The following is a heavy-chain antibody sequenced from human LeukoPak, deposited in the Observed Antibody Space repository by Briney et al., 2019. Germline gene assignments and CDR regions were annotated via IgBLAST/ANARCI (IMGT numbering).Heavy chain of an antibody. D-gene: IGHD6-19*01. V-gene: IGHV3-30*02. Sequence: GGSLRLSCAASGFTFSSYGMHWVRQAPGKGLEWVAFIRYDGSNKYYADSMKGRFTISRDNSKNTLYLQMNSLRAEDTAVYYCAKDGPKAGSGWYGDYWGQGTLVTVSS. CDR3: AKDGPKAGSGWYGDY. CDR2: IRYDGSNK. CDR1: GFTFSSYG. J-gene: IGHJ4*02.